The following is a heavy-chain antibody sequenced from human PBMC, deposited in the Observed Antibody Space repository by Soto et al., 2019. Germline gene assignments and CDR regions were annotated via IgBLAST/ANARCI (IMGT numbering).Heavy chain of an antibody. D-gene: IGHD5-18*01. CDR2: TSGSGHYI. CDR1: GFTSSNYS. V-gene: IGHV3-23*01. J-gene: IGHJ6*02. Sequence: EVRLLESGGGLVQPGGSLRLYCAGSGFTSSNYSMSWVRQAPGKGLEWVSTTSGSGHYIQYRDSVKGRFTISRDNSKNTLYLQMNSLRAEDTAVYSCAGGAMVTPYYYGLDVWGQGTTVTVSS. CDR3: AGGAMVTPYYYGLDV.